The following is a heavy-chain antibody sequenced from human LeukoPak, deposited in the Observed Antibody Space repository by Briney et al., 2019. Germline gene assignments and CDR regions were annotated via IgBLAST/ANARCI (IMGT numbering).Heavy chain of an antibody. CDR3: AKAVGVIYMGIDF. CDR2: IRGSAGNA. CDR1: GFTFSSYA. J-gene: IGHJ4*02. V-gene: IGHV3-23*01. D-gene: IGHD2-21*01. Sequence: PGRSLRLSCAASGFTFSSYAMHWVRQAPGRGLEWVSSIRGSAGNAYYADSVKGRFTIPRDDSTNTLYLQMSSLRAEDTAMYYCAKAVGVIYMGIDFWGQGALVTVSS.